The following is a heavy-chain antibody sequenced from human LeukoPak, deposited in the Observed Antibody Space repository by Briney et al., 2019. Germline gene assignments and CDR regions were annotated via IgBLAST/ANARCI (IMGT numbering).Heavy chain of an antibody. J-gene: IGHJ4*02. V-gene: IGHV1-2*02. D-gene: IGHD3-22*01. Sequence: ASVKLSCKASGYTSTSYGISWVRQAPGQGLEWMGWINPKNGGTNYAQKFQGRVTMTTDTSISTAYMELSRLRSDDTAVYYCARDPYYYDRGFDYWGQGTLVTVSS. CDR1: GYTSTSYG. CDR3: ARDPYYYDRGFDY. CDR2: INPKNGGT.